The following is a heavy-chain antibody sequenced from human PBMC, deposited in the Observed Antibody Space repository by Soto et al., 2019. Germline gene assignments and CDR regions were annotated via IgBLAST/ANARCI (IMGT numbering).Heavy chain of an antibody. V-gene: IGHV4-39*01. CDR3: MLGSGWKDFDY. CDR2: IYYSGST. Sequence: SETLSLTCAVSGGSISSSSYYLGWIRQPPGKGLEWIGSIYYSGSTYYNPSLKSRVTISVDTSKNQFSLKLSSVTAADTAVYYCMLGSGWKDFDYWGQGTLVTVSS. J-gene: IGHJ4*02. CDR1: GGSISSSSYY. D-gene: IGHD3-22*01.